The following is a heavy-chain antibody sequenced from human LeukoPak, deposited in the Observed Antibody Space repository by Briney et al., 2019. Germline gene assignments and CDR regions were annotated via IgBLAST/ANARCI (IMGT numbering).Heavy chain of an antibody. Sequence: SGGSLRLSCAASGFTFSSYTMNWVRQAPGKGLEWVSYISGGSSTIYYADSVKGRFTISRDNAKNSLYLHMSSLSDEDTAVYYCAREGGFDCWGQGTLVTVSS. J-gene: IGHJ4*02. CDR2: ISGGSSTI. CDR3: AREGGFDC. D-gene: IGHD2-15*01. V-gene: IGHV3-48*02. CDR1: GFTFSSYT.